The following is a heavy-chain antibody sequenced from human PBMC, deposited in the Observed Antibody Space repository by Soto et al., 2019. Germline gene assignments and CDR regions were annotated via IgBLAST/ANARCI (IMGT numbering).Heavy chain of an antibody. CDR2: ISGSGTST. CDR1: GFTFSNFA. CDR3: AKDRKSGSGWYWDY. D-gene: IGHD6-19*01. V-gene: IGHV3-23*01. J-gene: IGHJ4*02. Sequence: EVQLLESGGALVQPGGSLRLSCAASGFTFSNFAMSWVRQAPGKGLEWVSAISGSGTSTYDADSVKGRFSISRDNSKNTLYLQMNSRRAEDTAVYYCAKDRKSGSGWYWDYWGQGTRVTVSS.